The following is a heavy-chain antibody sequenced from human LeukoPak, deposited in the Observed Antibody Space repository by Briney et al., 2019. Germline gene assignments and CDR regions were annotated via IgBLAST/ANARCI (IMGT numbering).Heavy chain of an antibody. CDR1: GFTFSSYS. Sequence: PGGSLRLSCAASGFTFSSYSMNWVRQAPGKGLEWVSAISGSGGSTYYADSVKGRFTISRDNSKNTLYLQMNSLRAEDTAVYYCAKDQAVAGYYFGYWGQGTLVTVSS. CDR3: AKDQAVAGYYFGY. CDR2: ISGSGGST. D-gene: IGHD6-19*01. V-gene: IGHV3-23*01. J-gene: IGHJ4*02.